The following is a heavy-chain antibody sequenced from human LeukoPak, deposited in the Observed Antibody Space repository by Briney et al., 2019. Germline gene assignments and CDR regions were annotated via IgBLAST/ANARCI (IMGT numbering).Heavy chain of an antibody. CDR3: AKGYNYAYEY. V-gene: IGHV3-53*01. CDR2: IYSGGST. D-gene: IGHD5-18*01. CDR1: GFTVSSSY. Sequence: PGGSLRLSCAASGFTVSSSYMSWVRQAPGKGLERVSLIYSGGSTYYAASVKGRFTISRDNSKNTLYLQMNSPRPEDAAVYYCAKGYNYAYEYWGQGTLVTVSS. J-gene: IGHJ4*02.